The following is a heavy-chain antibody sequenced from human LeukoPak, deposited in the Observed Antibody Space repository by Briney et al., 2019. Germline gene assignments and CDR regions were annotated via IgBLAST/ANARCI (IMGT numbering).Heavy chain of an antibody. V-gene: IGHV3-30*18. CDR1: GFTFSRYG. CDR2: ISYDGSNK. J-gene: IGHJ4*02. D-gene: IGHD3-9*01. Sequence: GGSLRLSCAASGFTFSRYGMQWVGQAPGKGLEGVGVISYDGSNKYYADSVKGRFTISRDNSKNTLYLQMNSLRAEDTAVYYCAKDLYLTGYSFDYWGQGTLVTVSS. CDR3: AKDLYLTGYSFDY.